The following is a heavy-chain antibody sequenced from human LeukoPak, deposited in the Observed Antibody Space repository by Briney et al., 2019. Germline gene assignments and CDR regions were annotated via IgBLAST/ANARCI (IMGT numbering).Heavy chain of an antibody. Sequence: GGSLRLSCVASGFTFSSYGMHWVRRAPGKWLDWMTFIRYDGSQKYYADSVRGRFTISRDDSKNTLSLQMNSLRAEDTAVYYCALGYNFGYQYFDFWGQGTLVTVSS. CDR1: GFTFSSYG. CDR2: IRYDGSQK. CDR3: ALGYNFGYQYFDF. D-gene: IGHD5-18*01. V-gene: IGHV3-30*02. J-gene: IGHJ4*02.